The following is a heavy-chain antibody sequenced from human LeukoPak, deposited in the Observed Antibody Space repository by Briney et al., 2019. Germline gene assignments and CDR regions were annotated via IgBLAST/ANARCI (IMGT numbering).Heavy chain of an antibody. CDR1: GGSISSSSYY. CDR2: IYYSGST. D-gene: IGHD6-13*01. V-gene: IGHV4-39*07. Sequence: SETLSLTCTVSGGSISSSSYYWGWIRQPPGKGLEWIGSIYYSGSTYYNPSLKSRVTISVDTSKNQFSLKLSSVTAADTAVYYCAREGSSSWYNYWGQGTLVTVSS. CDR3: AREGSSSWYNY. J-gene: IGHJ4*02.